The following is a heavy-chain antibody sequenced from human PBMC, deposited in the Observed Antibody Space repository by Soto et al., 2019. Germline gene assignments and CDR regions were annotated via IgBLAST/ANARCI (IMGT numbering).Heavy chain of an antibody. D-gene: IGHD4-17*01. CDR1: GFTFSSYG. J-gene: IGHJ4*02. CDR3: AKDKNGDYATSNY. Sequence: GGSLRLSCAASGFTFSSYGMHWVRQAPGKGLEWVAVISYDGSNKYYADSVKGRFTISRDNSKNTLYLQMNSLRAEDTAVYYCAKDKNGDYATSNYWGQGTLVTVSS. CDR2: ISYDGSNK. V-gene: IGHV3-30*18.